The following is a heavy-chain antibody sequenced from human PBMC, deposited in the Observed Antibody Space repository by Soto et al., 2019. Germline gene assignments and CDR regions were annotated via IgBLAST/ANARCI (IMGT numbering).Heavy chain of an antibody. CDR2: IKLDGSER. V-gene: IGHV3-7*03. Sequence: GGSLRLSCAASGFTFSSYWMSWFRQAPGKGLEWVANIKLDGSERYYVDSVRGRFTISRDNAKNSLFLQMDSLRAEDTAVYYCARAVKLAVPAATGYFDFWGQGTLVTVSS. CDR3: ARAVKLAVPAATGYFDF. CDR1: GFTFSSYW. D-gene: IGHD6-13*01. J-gene: IGHJ4*03.